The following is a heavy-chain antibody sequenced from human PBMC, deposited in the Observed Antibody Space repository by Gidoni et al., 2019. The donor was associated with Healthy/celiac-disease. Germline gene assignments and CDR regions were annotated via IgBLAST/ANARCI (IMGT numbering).Heavy chain of an antibody. CDR1: GFTFSSYA. D-gene: IGHD6-19*01. CDR3: AKRSSGWRNFDY. Sequence: EVQLLESGGGLVQPGGSLRLSCAASGFTFSSYAMSWVRQAPGKGLEWVSAISGSGVSTYYADSVKGRFTISRDNSKNTLYLQMNSLRAEDTAVYYCAKRSSGWRNFDYWGQGTLVTVSS. V-gene: IGHV3-23*01. CDR2: ISGSGVST. J-gene: IGHJ4*02.